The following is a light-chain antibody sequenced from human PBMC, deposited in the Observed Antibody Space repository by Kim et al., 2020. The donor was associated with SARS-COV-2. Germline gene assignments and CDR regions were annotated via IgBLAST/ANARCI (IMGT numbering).Light chain of an antibody. Sequence: LSVSPGEGATLSCGASQSITTKLAWYQHKPGQAPRLLIYGASIRAAGVPARFGGSGSGTAFTLTNSTLQSEDSAIYYCQQYNDWVTFGGGTKLEI. CDR3: QQYNDWVT. CDR2: GAS. CDR1: QSITTK. V-gene: IGKV3-15*01. J-gene: IGKJ4*01.